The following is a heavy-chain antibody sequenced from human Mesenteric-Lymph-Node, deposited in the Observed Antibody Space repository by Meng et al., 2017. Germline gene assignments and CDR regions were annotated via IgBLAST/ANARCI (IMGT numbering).Heavy chain of an antibody. V-gene: IGHV3-21*01. Sequence: GESLKISCAASGFTFTTYNMNWVRQAPGKGLEWVSSITSSSSYIYYADSVKGRFTISRDNAKNSLYLQMNSLRAEDTAVYYCASGGKEYCSGGSCYFDWGQGTLVTVSS. J-gene: IGHJ4*02. D-gene: IGHD2-15*01. CDR1: GFTFTTYN. CDR2: ITSSSSYI. CDR3: ASGGKEYCSGGSCYFD.